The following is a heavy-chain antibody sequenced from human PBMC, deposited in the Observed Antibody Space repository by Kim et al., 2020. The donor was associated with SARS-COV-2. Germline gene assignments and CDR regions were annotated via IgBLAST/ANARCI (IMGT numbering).Heavy chain of an antibody. V-gene: IGHV4-39*07. CDR2: IYYSGST. Sequence: SETLSLTCTVSGGSISSSSYYWGWIRQPPGKGLEWIGSIYYSGSTYYNPSLKSRVTISVDTSKNQFSLKLSSVTAAHTAVYYCARGTPTTLGGGNWFDPWGQVTLVTVSS. J-gene: IGHJ5*02. CDR3: ARGTPTTLGGGNWFDP. CDR1: GGSISSSSYY. D-gene: IGHD3-10*01.